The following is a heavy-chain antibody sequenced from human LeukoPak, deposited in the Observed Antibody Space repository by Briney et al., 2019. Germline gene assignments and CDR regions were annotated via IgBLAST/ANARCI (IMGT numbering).Heavy chain of an antibody. D-gene: IGHD3-16*02. CDR1: GGSFSGYY. CDR3: ASPSGVWGSYRYYYYYGMDV. Sequence: LSLTCAVYGGSFSGYYWSWIRPPPGKGVEWIGEINHSGSTNYNPSLKSRVTISVDTSKNQFSLKLSSVTAADTAVYYCASPSGVWGSYRYYYYYGMDVWGQGTTVTVSS. V-gene: IGHV4-34*01. CDR2: INHSGST. J-gene: IGHJ6*02.